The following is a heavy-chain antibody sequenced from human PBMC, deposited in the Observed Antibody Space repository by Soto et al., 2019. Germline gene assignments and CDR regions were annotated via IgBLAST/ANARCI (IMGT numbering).Heavy chain of an antibody. J-gene: IGHJ3*02. V-gene: IGHV3-9*01. D-gene: IGHD4-17*01. CDR3: AKDIGYGDYGESDAFDI. Sequence: GGSLRLSCAASGFTFDDYAMHWVRQAPGKGLEWVSGISWNSGSIGYADSVKGRFTISRDNAKNSLYLQMNSLRAEDTALYYCAKDIGYGDYGESDAFDIWGQGTMVTVSS. CDR1: GFTFDDYA. CDR2: ISWNSGSI.